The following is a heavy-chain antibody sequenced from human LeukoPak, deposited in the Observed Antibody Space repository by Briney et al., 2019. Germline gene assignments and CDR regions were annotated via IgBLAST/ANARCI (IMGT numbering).Heavy chain of an antibody. CDR1: GYTFTGHY. CDR3: ARARVSVSASSDY. CDR2: INLNNGDT. Sequence: ASVKVSCKASGYTFTGHYMHWVRQAPGQGLEWMGRINLNNGDTNYAQKFQGRVTMTRDTSINTAYMELSRLRYDDTAVYYCARARVSVSASSDYWGQGTLVTVSS. D-gene: IGHD6-13*01. V-gene: IGHV1-2*06. J-gene: IGHJ4*02.